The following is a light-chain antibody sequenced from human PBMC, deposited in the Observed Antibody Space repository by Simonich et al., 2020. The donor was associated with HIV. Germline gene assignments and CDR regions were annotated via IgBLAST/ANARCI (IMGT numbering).Light chain of an antibody. V-gene: IGKV3-15*01. CDR3: QQYNNWPLG. CDR1: QSVSSD. J-gene: IGKJ3*01. CDR2: GAS. Sequence: EIVMTQSPATLSVSPGERATLSCRASQSVSSDLAWYQQKPGQAPSLLIYGASTRASGIPARYSGSGSGTEFTLTISNMQSEDFAVYYCQQYNNWPLGFGPGTKVDIK.